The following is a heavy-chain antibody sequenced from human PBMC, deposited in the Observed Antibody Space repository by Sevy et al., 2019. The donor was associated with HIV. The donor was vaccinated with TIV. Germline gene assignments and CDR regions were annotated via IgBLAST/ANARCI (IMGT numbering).Heavy chain of an antibody. CDR3: AKDFIGYNGMDV. J-gene: IGHJ6*02. V-gene: IGHV3-30*18. Sequence: GGSLRLSCVVSGFTFTTSGMHWVRQAPGKGLEWVAVISYHGRDKFYADSVKGRFTISRDNSENILYLHMNSLRSEDTAVYYCAKDFIGYNGMDVWGQGTMVTVSS. CDR1: GFTFTTSG. CDR2: ISYHGRDK. D-gene: IGHD3-3*01.